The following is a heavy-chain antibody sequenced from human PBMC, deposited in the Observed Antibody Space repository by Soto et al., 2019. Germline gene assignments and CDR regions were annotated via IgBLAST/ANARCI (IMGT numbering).Heavy chain of an antibody. J-gene: IGHJ4*02. V-gene: IGHV3-33*01. CDR2: IWYDGSNK. Sequence: QVQLVESGGGVVQHGRSLRLSCAASGFTFSSYGMHWVRQAPGKGLEWVAVIWYDGSNKYYADSVKGRFTISRDNSKNTLYLQMNSLRAEDTAVYYCARDDGEQWLVGDYWGQGTLVTVSS. CDR3: ARDDGEQWLVGDY. D-gene: IGHD6-19*01. CDR1: GFTFSSYG.